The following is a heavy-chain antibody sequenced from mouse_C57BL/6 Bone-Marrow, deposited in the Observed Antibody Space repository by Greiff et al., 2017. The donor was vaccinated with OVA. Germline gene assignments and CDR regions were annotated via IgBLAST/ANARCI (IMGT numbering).Heavy chain of an antibody. Sequence: QVQLQQSGAELARPGASVKLSCKASGYTFTSYGISWVKQRTGQGLEWIGEIYPRSGNTYYNEKFKGKATLTADKSSSTAYMELRSLTSEDSGVYFGARSTAPVEAWFAYGGQGTLVTVSA. CDR3: ARSTAPVEAWFAY. CDR1: GYTFTSYG. J-gene: IGHJ3*01. CDR2: IYPRSGNT. V-gene: IGHV1-81*01. D-gene: IGHD4-1*02.